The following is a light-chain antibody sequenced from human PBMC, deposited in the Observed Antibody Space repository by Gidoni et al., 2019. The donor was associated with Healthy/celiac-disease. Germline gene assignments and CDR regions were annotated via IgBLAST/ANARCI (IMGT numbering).Light chain of an antibody. Sequence: IVLTQSPATLSLSPGERATISCRASQSVSSYLAWYQQKPGQAPRLLIYDASNRATGIPARFSGSGSGTDFTLTISSLEPEDFAVYYCQQRSNWLLTFXGXTKVEIK. CDR2: DAS. CDR1: QSVSSY. V-gene: IGKV3-11*01. CDR3: QQRSNWLLT. J-gene: IGKJ4*01.